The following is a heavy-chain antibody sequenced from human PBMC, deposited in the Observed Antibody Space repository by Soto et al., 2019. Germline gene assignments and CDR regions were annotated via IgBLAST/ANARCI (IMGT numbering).Heavy chain of an antibody. J-gene: IGHJ6*02. V-gene: IGHV3-23*01. CDR1: GFTFISYA. CDR3: AKDGGYSYGYSPRYYYGMDV. CDR2: ISGSGGST. Sequence: PGGSLRLSCAASGFTFISYAMSWVRQAPGKGLEWVSAISGSGGSTYYADSVKGRFTISRDNSKNTLYLQMNSLRAEDTAVYYCAKDGGYSYGYSPRYYYGMDVWGQGTTVTVSS. D-gene: IGHD5-18*01.